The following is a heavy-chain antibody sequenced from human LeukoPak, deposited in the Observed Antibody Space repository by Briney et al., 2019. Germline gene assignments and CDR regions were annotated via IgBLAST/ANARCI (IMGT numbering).Heavy chain of an antibody. CDR1: GFTFSNAW. V-gene: IGHV3-15*01. D-gene: IGHD3-10*01. J-gene: IGHJ4*02. CDR3: IAPLGVRGVGY. CDR2: IKSKTDGGTT. Sequence: GGSLRFSCAASGFTFSNAWMSWVRQAPGKGLEWVGRIKSKTDGGTTDYAAPVKGRFTIARDDSKTTLYLQMNSLKTEDTAVYYCIAPLGVRGVGYWDQGTLVTVSS.